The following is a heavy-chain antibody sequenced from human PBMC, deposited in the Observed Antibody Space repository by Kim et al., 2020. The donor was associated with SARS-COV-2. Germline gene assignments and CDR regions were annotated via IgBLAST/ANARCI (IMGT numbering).Heavy chain of an antibody. J-gene: IGHJ4*02. D-gene: IGHD6-13*01. V-gene: IGHV4-59*01. Sequence: SETLSLTCTVSGGSLSTYYWGWIRQAPGKGLEWIGSIYSSGSTNYNPSLKSRLTISVDTSKNQFFLKLNSVTAADSAIYYCARDSGFAAGVAFDFWGQGALVTVST. CDR3: ARDSGFAAGVAFDF. CDR1: GGSLSTYY. CDR2: IYSSGST.